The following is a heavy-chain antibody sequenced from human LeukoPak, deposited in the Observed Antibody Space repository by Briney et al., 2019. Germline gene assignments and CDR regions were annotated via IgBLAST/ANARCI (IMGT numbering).Heavy chain of an antibody. CDR3: AKLTDS. Sequence: GGSLRLSCAGSGFSFSTYAMTWVRQAPGMGLESVSAISGSGGYTYYADSVKGRFTISRDNSKNTLYLQMSSLGADDTAVYYCAKLTDSWGQGTLVSVSS. J-gene: IGHJ5*01. CDR1: GFSFSTYA. V-gene: IGHV3-23*01. CDR2: ISGSGGYT.